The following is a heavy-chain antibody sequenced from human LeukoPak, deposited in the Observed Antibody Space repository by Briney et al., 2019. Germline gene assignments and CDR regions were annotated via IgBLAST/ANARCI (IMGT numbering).Heavy chain of an antibody. Sequence: GGSLRLSCAASGFTFSSYGMSWVRQAPGKGLEWVSVISGSGGSTYYADSVKGRFTISRDNSKNAVYLQVNSLRAEDTAVYYCAKFYYYYYMDVWGKGTTVTVSS. V-gene: IGHV3-23*01. CDR2: ISGSGGST. CDR3: AKFYYYYYMDV. CDR1: GFTFSSYG. J-gene: IGHJ6*03.